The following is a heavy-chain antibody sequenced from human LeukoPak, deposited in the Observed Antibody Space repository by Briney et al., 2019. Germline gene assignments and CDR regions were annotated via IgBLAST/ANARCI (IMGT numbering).Heavy chain of an antibody. CDR3: ANYGGYAVN. D-gene: IGHD4-17*01. CDR2: ISYDGSNK. J-gene: IGHJ4*02. Sequence: GRSLRLSCAASGFTFSSYGMHWVRQAPGKGLEWVAVISYDGSNKYYADSVKGRFTISRDNSKNTLYLQMNSLRAEDTAVYYRANYGGYAVNWGQGTLVTVSS. CDR1: GFTFSSYG. V-gene: IGHV3-30*18.